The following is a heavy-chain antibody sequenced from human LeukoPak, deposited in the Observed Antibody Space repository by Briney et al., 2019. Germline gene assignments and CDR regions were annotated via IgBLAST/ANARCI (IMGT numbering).Heavy chain of an antibody. Sequence: SETLSLTCTVSGGSISSGGYYWSWIRQHPGKGLEWIGYIYYSGSTYYNPSLKSRVTISVDTSKNQFSLKLSSVTAADTAVYYCARDGGGYDSRYGMDVWGQGTTVTVSS. V-gene: IGHV4-31*03. CDR1: GGSISSGGYY. CDR2: IYYSGST. J-gene: IGHJ6*02. D-gene: IGHD3-22*01. CDR3: ARDGGGYDSRYGMDV.